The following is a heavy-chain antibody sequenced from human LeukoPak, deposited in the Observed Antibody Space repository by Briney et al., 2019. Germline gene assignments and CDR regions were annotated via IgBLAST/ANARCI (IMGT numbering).Heavy chain of an antibody. V-gene: IGHV3-48*01. CDR2: ISSSSSTI. D-gene: IGHD2-21*01. J-gene: IGHJ3*02. Sequence: AGGSLRLSCAASGLTFSSYSMNWVRQAPGKGLEWVSYISSSSSTIYYADSVKGRFTISRDNAKNSLYLQMNSLRAEDTAVYYCARDIPKLDAFDIWGQGTMVTVSS. CDR1: GLTFSSYS. CDR3: ARDIPKLDAFDI.